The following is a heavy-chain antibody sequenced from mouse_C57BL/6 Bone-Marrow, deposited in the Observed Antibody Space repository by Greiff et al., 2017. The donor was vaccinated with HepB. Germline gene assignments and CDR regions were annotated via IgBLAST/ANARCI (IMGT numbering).Heavy chain of an antibody. Sequence: QVQLQQPGAELVKPGASVKLSCKASGYTFTSYWMHWVKQRPGQGLEWIGMIHPNSGSTNYNEKFKSKATLTVDKSSSTAYMQLSSLTSEHSAVYYCAWPYGSSPWYFAVWGTGTTVTVSS. CDR1: GYTFTSYW. D-gene: IGHD1-1*01. V-gene: IGHV1-64*01. CDR2: IHPNSGST. CDR3: AWPYGSSPWYFAV. J-gene: IGHJ1*03.